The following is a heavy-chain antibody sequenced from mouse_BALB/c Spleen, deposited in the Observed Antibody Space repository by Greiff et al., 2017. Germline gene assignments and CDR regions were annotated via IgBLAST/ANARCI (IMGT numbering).Heavy chain of an antibody. CDR1: GYSFTSYY. J-gene: IGHJ4*01. V-gene: IGHV1S135*01. CDR2: IDPFNGGT. Sequence: VHVKQSGPELMKPGASVKISCKASGYSFTSYYMHWVKQSHGKSLEWIGYIDPFNGGTSYNQKFKGKATLTVDKSSSTAYMHLSSLTSEDSAVYYCARSYGNYYAMDYWGQGTSVTVSS. D-gene: IGHD2-1*01. CDR3: ARSYGNYYAMDY.